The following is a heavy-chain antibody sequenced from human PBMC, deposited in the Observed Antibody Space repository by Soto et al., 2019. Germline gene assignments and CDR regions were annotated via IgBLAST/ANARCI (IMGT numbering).Heavy chain of an antibody. CDR3: ARGGGYYGSGSYYHLGGWFDP. V-gene: IGHV4-34*01. D-gene: IGHD3-10*01. Sequence: SETLSLTCAVYGGSFSGYYWSWIRQPPGKGLEWIGEINHSGSTNYNPSLKSRVTISVDTSKNQFSLKLSSVTGADTAVYYCARGGGYYGSGSYYHLGGWFDPWGQGTLVTVSS. CDR2: INHSGST. J-gene: IGHJ5*02. CDR1: GGSFSGYY.